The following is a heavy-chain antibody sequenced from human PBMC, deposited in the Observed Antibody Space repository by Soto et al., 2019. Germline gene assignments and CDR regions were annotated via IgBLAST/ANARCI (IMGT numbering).Heavy chain of an antibody. CDR3: AGVVEGSSIENWFGP. CDR2: IIPIFGTA. D-gene: IGHD6-6*01. V-gene: IGHV1-69*13. J-gene: IGHJ5*02. Sequence: SVKVSCKASGGTFSSYAISWVRQAPGQGLEWMGGIIPIFGTANYAQKFQGRVTITADESTSTAYMELSSLRSEDTAVYYCAGVVEGSSIENWFGPWGQGTLVTVSS. CDR1: GGTFSSYA.